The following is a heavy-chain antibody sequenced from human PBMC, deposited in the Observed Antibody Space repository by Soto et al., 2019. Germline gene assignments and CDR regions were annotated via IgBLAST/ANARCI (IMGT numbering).Heavy chain of an antibody. J-gene: IGHJ6*03. D-gene: IGHD6-13*01. V-gene: IGHV3-64*01. CDR3: ARRGYGSRWPNVDMDV. CDR1: GFTFSNYE. CDR2: ISNNGAHT. Sequence: EAQLVESGGGLVQPGGSLRLSCAASGFTFSNYEMHWVRQAPGKGLEYVSGISNNGAHTDYAKSVKGRFTISRDNSKNTLYLQMGSLRSEDMALYYCARRGYGSRWPNVDMDVWGKGTTVTVSS.